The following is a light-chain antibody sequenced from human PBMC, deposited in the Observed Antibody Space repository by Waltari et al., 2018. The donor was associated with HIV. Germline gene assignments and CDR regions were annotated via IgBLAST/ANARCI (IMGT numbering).Light chain of an antibody. CDR3: QQCYGTPFT. CDR1: QNVLNSSTNKYC. J-gene: IGKJ2*01. CDR2: WAS. V-gene: IGKV4-1*01. Sequence: DIVMTQSPDSLTVSLGEGATINCQPSQNVLNSSTNKYCLSWFQQKAGQPPSLLIYWASTRESGVPDRFSGGGSGTNVTRTINSLQAEDVAIYYCQQCYGTPFTFGQGTKLEFK.